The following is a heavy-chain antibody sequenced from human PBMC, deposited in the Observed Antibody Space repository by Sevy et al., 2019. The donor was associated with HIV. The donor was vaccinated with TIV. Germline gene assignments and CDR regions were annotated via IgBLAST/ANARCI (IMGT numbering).Heavy chain of an antibody. J-gene: IGHJ6*02. CDR1: GDSISGYY. V-gene: IGHV4-59*01. CDR2: IYYSGST. CDR3: ARGLPDYYYALDV. Sequence: SETLSLTCTVSGDSISGYYWSWIRQPPGKGLEWIGYIYYSGSTNYNSSLKSRVAISVDTSKNQFSLKLRSVTAADTAVYYCARGLPDYYYALDVWGQGTTVTVSS.